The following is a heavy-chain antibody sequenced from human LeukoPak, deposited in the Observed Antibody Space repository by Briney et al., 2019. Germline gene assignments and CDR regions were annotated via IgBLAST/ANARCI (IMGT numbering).Heavy chain of an antibody. CDR3: VREAAATLFDY. CDR2: ISCSSRDI. J-gene: IGHJ4*02. Sequence: GGSLSLPCAASGFTFSSYTMNWVRQAPGKGLEWVAAISCSSRDIFYADSVKGRFSISRDNTQNSLSLRMNSLRAEDTAVYYCVREAAATLFDYWGQGTLVTVSS. CDR1: GFTFSSYT. D-gene: IGHD1-26*01. V-gene: IGHV3-21*01.